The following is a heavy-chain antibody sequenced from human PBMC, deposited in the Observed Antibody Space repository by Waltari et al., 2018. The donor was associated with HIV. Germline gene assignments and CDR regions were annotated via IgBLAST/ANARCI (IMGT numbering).Heavy chain of an antibody. D-gene: IGHD6-13*01. Sequence: QVQLVESGGGVVQPGRSLRLSCAASGFTFSSSGMQWVRQAPGKGLEWVAVIWYDGSNKYYADSVKGRFTISRDNSKNTLYLQMNSLRAEDTAVYYCARDTAAAGPYYYYYGMDVWGQGTTVTVSS. V-gene: IGHV3-33*01. CDR3: ARDTAAAGPYYYYYGMDV. CDR1: GFTFSSSG. CDR2: IWYDGSNK. J-gene: IGHJ6*02.